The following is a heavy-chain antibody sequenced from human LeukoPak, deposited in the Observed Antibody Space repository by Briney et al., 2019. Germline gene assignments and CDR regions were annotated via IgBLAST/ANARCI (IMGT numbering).Heavy chain of an antibody. CDR3: AKSHITRYPLQYYFDL. J-gene: IGHJ4*02. Sequence: LAGGSLRLSCAASGFTFSSYAMSWLRQAPQKGLEWVSGISVTGDITYYADSVKGRFTIARDNSRTTLYLQLNSLRADDTAVYYRAKSHITRYPLQYYFDLWGQGAQVIVSS. CDR1: GFTFSSYA. CDR2: ISVTGDIT. D-gene: IGHD2-21*01. V-gene: IGHV3-23*01.